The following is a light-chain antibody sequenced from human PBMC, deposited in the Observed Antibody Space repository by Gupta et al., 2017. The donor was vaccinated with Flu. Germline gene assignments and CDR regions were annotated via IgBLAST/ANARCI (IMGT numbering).Light chain of an antibody. Sequence: DVQMTQSPASLSASLGQRVTITCRASQSISSNLDWYQQKPGKAPKLLIYAASGRASGIPSRFSGSGSGTEFTLTISSLQPEDFAIYYCQQSYSMPLTFGEGTKVEIK. CDR1: QSISSN. CDR3: QQSYSMPLT. CDR2: AAS. V-gene: IGKV1-39*01. J-gene: IGKJ4*01.